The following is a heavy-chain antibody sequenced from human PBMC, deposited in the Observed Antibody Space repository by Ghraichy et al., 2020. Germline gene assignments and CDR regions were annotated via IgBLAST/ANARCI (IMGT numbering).Heavy chain of an antibody. J-gene: IGHJ4*02. CDR3: ARVRCTSTGCYTRFTFDY. V-gene: IGHV4-59*01. Sequence: SETLSLICTVSGGSISSYYWSWIRQPPGKGLEWIGYIFYTGSTNYNPSLESRVTISVDTSKNQFSLNLSSVTAADTAVYYCARVRCTSTGCYTRFTFDYWGQGTLVTVSS. CDR2: IFYTGST. D-gene: IGHD2-2*02. CDR1: GGSISSYY.